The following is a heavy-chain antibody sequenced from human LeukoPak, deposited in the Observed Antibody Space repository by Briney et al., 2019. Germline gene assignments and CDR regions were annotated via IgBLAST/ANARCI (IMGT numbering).Heavy chain of an antibody. D-gene: IGHD2-15*01. Sequence: GGSLRLSCAASGFTFSSYSMNWVRQAPGKGLEWVSSISSSSSYIYYADSVKGRFTVSRDNSKNTLCLQMNSLSAEDTAVYYCAKNGDRGAYCSGGTCYPYYYHYMDVWGKGTTVTISS. J-gene: IGHJ6*03. CDR3: AKNGDRGAYCSGGTCYPYYYHYMDV. CDR1: GFTFSSYS. V-gene: IGHV3-21*04. CDR2: ISSSSSYI.